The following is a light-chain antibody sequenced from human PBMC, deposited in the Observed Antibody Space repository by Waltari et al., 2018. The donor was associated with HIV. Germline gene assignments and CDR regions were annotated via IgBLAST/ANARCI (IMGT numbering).Light chain of an antibody. J-gene: IGKJ1*01. CDR2: WAS. Sequence: IVMTQSPESLALSLLDRATISCKSSPSILYSSRNANYLAWYQQRPGQRPKWLIYWASTRASGVPDRFSGSGSGTDFTLNISRLQSEDVAVYFCKQCNMSPRTFGQGTRVEIK. V-gene: IGKV4-1*01. CDR3: KQCNMSPRT. CDR1: PSILYSSRNANY.